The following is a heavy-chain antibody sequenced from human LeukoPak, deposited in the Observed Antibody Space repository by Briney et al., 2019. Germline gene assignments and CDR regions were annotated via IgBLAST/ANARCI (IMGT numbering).Heavy chain of an antibody. D-gene: IGHD2-2*01. J-gene: IGHJ4*02. CDR1: GYTFTSYG. CDR2: ISAYNGNT. V-gene: IGHV1-18*01. Sequence: ASVKVSCKASGYTFTSYGISWVRHAPGQGLEWMGWISAYNGNTNYAQKLQGRVTMTTDTSTSTAYMELRSLRSDDTAVYCCARVRGGYCSSTSCRNFDYWGQGTLVTVSS. CDR3: ARVRGGYCSSTSCRNFDY.